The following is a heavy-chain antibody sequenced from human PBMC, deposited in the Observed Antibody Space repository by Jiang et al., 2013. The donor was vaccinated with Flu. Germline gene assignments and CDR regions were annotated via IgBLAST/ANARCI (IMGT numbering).Heavy chain of an antibody. D-gene: IGHD3-22*01. CDR3: ARVPMIVVVITTEKPEYYFDY. CDR2: ISAYNGNT. J-gene: IGHJ4*02. V-gene: IGHV1-18*04. CDR1: GYTFTSYG. Sequence: EVKKPGASVKVSCKASGYTFTSYGISWVRQAPGQGLEWMGWISAYNGNTNYAQKLQGRVTMTTDTSTSTAYMELRSLRSDDTAVYYCARVPMIVVVITTEKPEYYFDYWGQGTLVTVSS.